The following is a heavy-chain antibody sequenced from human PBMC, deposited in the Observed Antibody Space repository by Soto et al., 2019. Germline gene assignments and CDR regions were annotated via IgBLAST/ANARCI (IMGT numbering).Heavy chain of an antibody. D-gene: IGHD3-10*01. J-gene: IGHJ3*02. V-gene: IGHV1-2*02. CDR2: INPNSGVT. CDR3: ARESYYHEGFDI. Sequence: GASVKVSCKASGYTFTGYFIHWVRQAPGQGLEWMGSINPNSGVTNYAERFQGRVTMTRDMSARTAYMDLSSLRSDDTAVYYFARESYYHEGFDIWGQGKMVTVSS. CDR1: GYTFTGYF.